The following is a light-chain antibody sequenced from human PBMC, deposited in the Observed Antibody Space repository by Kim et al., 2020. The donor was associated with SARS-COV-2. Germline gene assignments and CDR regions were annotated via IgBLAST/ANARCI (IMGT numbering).Light chain of an antibody. J-gene: IGLJ3*02. CDR3: YSYTTRV. V-gene: IGLV2-14*03. CDR2: NVT. CDR1: SGDIDAYNY. Sequence: GSPGHSITIPCTGSSGDIDAYNYVSWYQQHPGKAPQLMIHNVTKRPSGVSDRFSGSKSGNTASLTISGLQAEDEANYYCYSYTTRVFGGGTQLTVL.